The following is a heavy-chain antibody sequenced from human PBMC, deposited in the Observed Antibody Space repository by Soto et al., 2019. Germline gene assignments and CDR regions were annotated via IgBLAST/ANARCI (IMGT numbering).Heavy chain of an antibody. D-gene: IGHD3-10*01. CDR3: AARRIYYGSEY. Sequence: SETLSLTCTISGGPISSYYWSWIRQPPGKGLEWIGYFYYSETTVYNPSLKSRLTISLDTSTNQYSLRLTFVTALDTAVYYCAARRIYYGSEYWGQGTLVTIS. J-gene: IGHJ4*02. CDR2: FYYSETT. V-gene: IGHV4-59*01. CDR1: GGPISSYY.